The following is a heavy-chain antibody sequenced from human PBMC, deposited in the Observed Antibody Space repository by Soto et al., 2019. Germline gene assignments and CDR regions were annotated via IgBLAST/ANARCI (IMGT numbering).Heavy chain of an antibody. V-gene: IGHV4-38-2*01. D-gene: IGHD3-10*01. CDR2: IYFSGNT. J-gene: IGHJ5*01. CDR1: GFTFSSYA. Sequence: PGGSLRLSCAASGFTFSSYAMSWVRQPPGKGLEWIGSIYFSGNTYYNPSLRSRLTISVDTSENQFSLNLISVTAADTAVYYCARQGHGSGPNWFDSWGQGTLVTVSS. CDR3: ARQGHGSGPNWFDS.